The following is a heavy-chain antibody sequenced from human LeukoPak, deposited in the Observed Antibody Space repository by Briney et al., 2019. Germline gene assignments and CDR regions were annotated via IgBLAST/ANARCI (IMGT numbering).Heavy chain of an antibody. V-gene: IGHV2-5*02. CDR3: AHSVSGWYEDFFDY. CDR1: GLLVRTGGGG. D-gene: IGHD6-19*01. CDR2: IHWDEEK. Sequence: SGHTLAHLNRPRTLTWKLSGLLVRTGGGGGGWIGQAPVKALEWLALIHWDEEKRYSPSLNNRLTITKDTSKNQVVLTMSTMDPVDTATYYCAHSVSGWYEDFFDYWGQGTLVTVSS. J-gene: IGHJ4*02.